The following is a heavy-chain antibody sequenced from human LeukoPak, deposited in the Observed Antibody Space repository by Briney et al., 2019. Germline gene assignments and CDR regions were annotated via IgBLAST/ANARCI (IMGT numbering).Heavy chain of an antibody. CDR1: GTPIDAGY. V-gene: IGHV4-59*08. Sequence: SSETLSLTCAVSGTPIDAGYWSWFRQAPGKGLQWIGEIYYTGTTNHNPSLKSRVTMSIDVMKDELSLKVTSVTAADTAVYFCARQPEGWPVSWGQGILVTVSS. CDR2: IYYTGTT. J-gene: IGHJ5*02. CDR3: ARQPEGWPVS. D-gene: IGHD6-19*01.